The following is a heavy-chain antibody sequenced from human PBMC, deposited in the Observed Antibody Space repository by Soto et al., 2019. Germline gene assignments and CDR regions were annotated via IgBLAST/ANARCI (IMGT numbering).Heavy chain of an antibody. V-gene: IGHV3-30-3*01. CDR1: GFSFSISP. CDR3: ARDPKTSGGQHWAFNYFDS. D-gene: IGHD7-27*01. CDR2: ISYDGTNK. Sequence: QVQLVESGGGVVQPGRSLRLSCAASGFSFSISPMHWVRQAPGKGPEWVALISYDGTNKFYADSVKGRFTISRDNSKCTLYLQVDSLRPEDAAVYYCARDPKTSGGQHWAFNYFDSLGPGTLVTGSS. J-gene: IGHJ4*02.